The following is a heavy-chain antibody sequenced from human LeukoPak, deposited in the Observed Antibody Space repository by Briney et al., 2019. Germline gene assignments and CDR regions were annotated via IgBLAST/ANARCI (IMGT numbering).Heavy chain of an antibody. Sequence: GGSLRLSCAASGFTFSSYSMNWVRQAPGKGLEWVSSISSSSSYIYYADSVKGRFSISRDNAKNSLNLQMNSLRAEDTAVYYCARDRRGNSYGSHIFDYWGQGTLVTVSS. CDR1: GFTFSSYS. J-gene: IGHJ4*02. V-gene: IGHV3-21*01. D-gene: IGHD5-18*01. CDR2: ISSSSSYI. CDR3: ARDRRGNSYGSHIFDY.